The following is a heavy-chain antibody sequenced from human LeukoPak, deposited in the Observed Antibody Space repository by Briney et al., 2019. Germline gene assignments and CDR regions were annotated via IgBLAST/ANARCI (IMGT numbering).Heavy chain of an antibody. Sequence: PSETLSLTCTASGGSISSYYWSWIRQPAGKGLEWIGRIYTSGSTNYNPSLKSRLTMSVDTSKNQFSVKLSSVTAADTAVYYCAREGYYYNSSGLYYYMDVWGKGTTVTISS. J-gene: IGHJ6*03. V-gene: IGHV4-4*07. D-gene: IGHD3-22*01. CDR3: AREGYYYNSSGLYYYMDV. CDR1: GGSISSYY. CDR2: IYTSGST.